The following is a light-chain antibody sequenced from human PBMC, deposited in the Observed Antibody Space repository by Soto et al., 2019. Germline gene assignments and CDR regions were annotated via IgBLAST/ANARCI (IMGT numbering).Light chain of an antibody. Sequence: DIQMTQSPSTLSASVGDRVTITCRASQSISSWLTWYQQKAGQAPKLLIYKASIVESGVPSRFSGSGSGTEFPLNNSRLQPDDSATYYCQQYSYFATFGQGTRVEVK. CDR3: QQYSYFAT. CDR2: KAS. CDR1: QSISSW. J-gene: IGKJ1*01. V-gene: IGKV1-5*03.